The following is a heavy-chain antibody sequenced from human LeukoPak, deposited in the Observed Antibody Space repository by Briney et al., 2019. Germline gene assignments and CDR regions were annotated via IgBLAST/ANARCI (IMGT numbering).Heavy chain of an antibody. CDR1: GFTFSNAW. CDR3: TTDVVGANAFDI. CDR2: IKSKTDGGTI. V-gene: IGHV3-15*07. Sequence: GGSLRLSCAASGFTFSNAWMNWVRQAPGKGLEWVGRIKSKTDGGTIDYAAPVKGRLTISRDDSKNTLYLQMNSLKTEDTAVYYCTTDVVGANAFDIWGQGTMVTVSS. D-gene: IGHD1-26*01. J-gene: IGHJ3*02.